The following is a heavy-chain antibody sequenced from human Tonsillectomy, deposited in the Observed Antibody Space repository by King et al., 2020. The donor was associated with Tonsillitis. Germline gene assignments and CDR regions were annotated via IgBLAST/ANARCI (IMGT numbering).Heavy chain of an antibody. CDR3: ARIWFAELSIPGTYYYYGMDV. D-gene: IGHD3-10*01. J-gene: IGHJ6*02. V-gene: IGHV2-70*01. CDR1: GFSLSTSGMC. CDR2: IDWDDDK. Sequence: VTLKESGPALVKPTQTLTLTCTFSGFSLSTSGMCVSWIRQPPGKALEWLALIDWDDDKYYSTSLKTRLTISKDTSKNQVVLTMTNMDPVDTATYYCARIWFAELSIPGTYYYYGMDVWGQGTTVTVSS.